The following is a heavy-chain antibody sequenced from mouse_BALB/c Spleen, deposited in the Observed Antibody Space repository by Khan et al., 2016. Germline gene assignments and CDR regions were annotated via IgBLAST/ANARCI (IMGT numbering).Heavy chain of an antibody. CDR1: GFTFRNYA. Sequence: EVQLQESGGGLVKPGESLKLSCAASGFTFRNYAMSWVRQTPQKRLEWVASISTGVNTYYADSVKGRFTISRDNARNILYLQMSNLRSEDTAMFYCTREDYGNYGDYFDYWGRGTSLTVSS. J-gene: IGHJ2*03. V-gene: IGHV5-6-5*01. CDR2: ISTGVNT. CDR3: TREDYGNYGDYFDY. D-gene: IGHD2-1*01.